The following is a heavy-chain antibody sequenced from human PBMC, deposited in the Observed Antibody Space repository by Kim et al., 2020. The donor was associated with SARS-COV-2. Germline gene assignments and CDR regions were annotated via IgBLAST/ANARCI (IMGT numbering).Heavy chain of an antibody. Sequence: SETLSLTCTVSGGSISSGGYYWSWIRQHPGKGLEWIGYIYYSGSTYYNPSLKSRVTISVDTSKNQFSLKLSSVTAADTVVYYCARSNLVSYGFWPEVDWFAPWGRGTLVTVSS. CDR2: IYYSGST. CDR1: GGSISSGGYY. D-gene: IGHD5-18*01. J-gene: IGHJ5*02. CDR3: ARSNLVSYGFWPEVDWFAP. V-gene: IGHV4-31*03.